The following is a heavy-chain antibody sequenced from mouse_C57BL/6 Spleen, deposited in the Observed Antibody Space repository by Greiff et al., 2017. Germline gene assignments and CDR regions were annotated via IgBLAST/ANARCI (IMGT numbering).Heavy chain of an antibody. CDR3: PLDSSEAMDY. V-gene: IGHV1-15*01. Sequence: QVQLQQSGAELVRPGASVTLSCKASGYTFTDYEMHWVKQTPVHGLDWIGAIDPETGGTAYNQKFKGKAILTADKSSSTAYMELRSLTSEDSAVYYCPLDSSEAMDYWGQGTSVTVSS. J-gene: IGHJ4*01. CDR1: GYTFTDYE. CDR2: IDPETGGT. D-gene: IGHD3-2*02.